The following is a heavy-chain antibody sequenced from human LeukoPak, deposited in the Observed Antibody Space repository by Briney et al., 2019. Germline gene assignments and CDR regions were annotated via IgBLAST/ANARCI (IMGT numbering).Heavy chain of an antibody. Sequence: SETLSLTCTVSGDSISSGTFYWGWVRQPPGKGLEWIGSIHYSGNIYYHPSLKSPVTISVDTSKNQFSLNLSSVTAADTAVYCAGRVGATIWTGMEFWGQGILVTVSS. D-gene: IGHD1-26*01. J-gene: IGHJ4*02. CDR1: GDSISSGTFY. CDR3: GRVGATIWTGMEF. CDR2: IHYSGNI. V-gene: IGHV4-39*01.